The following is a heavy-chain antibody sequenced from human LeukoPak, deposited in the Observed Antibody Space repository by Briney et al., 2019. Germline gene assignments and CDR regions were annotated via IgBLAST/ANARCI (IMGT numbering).Heavy chain of an antibody. V-gene: IGHV3-11*04. CDR2: ISSGGRTI. CDR1: GFTFSDYY. J-gene: IGHJ4*02. CDR3: ARDEKDSGAYHLGHYFDY. Sequence: KPGGSLRLSCAASGFTFSDYYMTWIRQAPGKGLEWVSYISSGGRTINYADSVRGRFTISRDNAKNSLHLQMNSLRAEDTAVYYCARDEKDSGAYHLGHYFDYWGQGTPVTVSS. D-gene: IGHD3-22*01.